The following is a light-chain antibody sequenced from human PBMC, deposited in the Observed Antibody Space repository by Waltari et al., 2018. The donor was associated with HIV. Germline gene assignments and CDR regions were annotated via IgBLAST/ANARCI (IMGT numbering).Light chain of an antibody. Sequence: SYELTQSLSVSVALGQMVRITCGANNIGTKSVHWYQQRPGQAPLLVIYKNDNRPSGIPERFSGSNSGNTATLTISRAQAGDEADYYCQLWDSSSYVVFGGGTKLTV. CDR3: QLWDSSSYVV. CDR2: KND. CDR1: NIGTKS. J-gene: IGLJ2*01. V-gene: IGLV3-9*01.